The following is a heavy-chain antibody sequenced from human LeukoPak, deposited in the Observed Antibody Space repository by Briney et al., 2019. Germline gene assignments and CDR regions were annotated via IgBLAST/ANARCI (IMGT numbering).Heavy chain of an antibody. CDR3: ARGGASSEWFDP. D-gene: IGHD6-25*01. V-gene: IGHV4-4*07. Sequence: SEPLSLTCIVSGGSISGYYWNWIRQPAGKGLEWIGRIYTNVITNYNPSLKSRVTMSVDTSKNQFSLMLSSVTAADTAVYYCARGGASSEWFDPWGQGTLVTFSS. J-gene: IGHJ5*02. CDR2: IYTNVIT. CDR1: GGSISGYY.